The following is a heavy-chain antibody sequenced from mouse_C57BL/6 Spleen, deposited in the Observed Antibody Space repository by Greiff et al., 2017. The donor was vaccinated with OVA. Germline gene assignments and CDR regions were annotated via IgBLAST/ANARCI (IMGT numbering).Heavy chain of an antibody. D-gene: IGHD3-2*02. V-gene: IGHV10-1*01. Sequence: EVMLVESGGGLVQPKGSLKLSCAASGFSFNTYAMNWVRQAPGKGLEWVARIRSKSNNYATYYADSVKDRFTISRDDSESMLYLQMNNLKTEDTAMYYCVRHPDSSGYRAMDYWGQGTSVTVSS. J-gene: IGHJ4*01. CDR3: VRHPDSSGYRAMDY. CDR1: GFSFNTYA. CDR2: IRSKSNNYAT.